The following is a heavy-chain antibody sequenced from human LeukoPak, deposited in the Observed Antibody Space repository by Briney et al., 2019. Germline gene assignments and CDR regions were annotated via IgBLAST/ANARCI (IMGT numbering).Heavy chain of an antibody. CDR3: ARGQGYSSGWSDAFDI. D-gene: IGHD6-19*01. CDR1: GGSFSGYY. J-gene: IGHJ3*02. V-gene: IGHV4-34*01. CDR2: INHSGST. Sequence: SETLSLTCAVYGGSFSGYYWSWIRQPPGKGLEWIGEINHSGSTNYNPSLKSRVIISVDTSKNQFSLKLSSVTAADTAVYYCARGQGYSSGWSDAFDIWGQGTMVTVSS.